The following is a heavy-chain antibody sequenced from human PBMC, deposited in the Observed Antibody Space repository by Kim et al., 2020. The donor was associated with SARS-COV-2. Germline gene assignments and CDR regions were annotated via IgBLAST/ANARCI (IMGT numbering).Heavy chain of an antibody. V-gene: IGHV4-34*01. CDR3: ARGVYSIAVAGTCFDY. D-gene: IGHD6-19*01. J-gene: IGHJ4*02. Sequence: SRKGRVTISVDTSKNQFSLKLSSVTAADTAVYYCARGVYSIAVAGTCFDYWGQGTLVTVSS.